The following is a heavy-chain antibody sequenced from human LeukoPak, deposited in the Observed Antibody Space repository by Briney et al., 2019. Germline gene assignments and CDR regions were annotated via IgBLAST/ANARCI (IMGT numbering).Heavy chain of an antibody. Sequence: EASVKVSCKASGGTFSRYAISWVRQAPGQGLEWMGGIIPIFGTANYAQKFQGRVTIIADESTSTAYMELSRLRSEDTAVYYCARGYYYESSGYYHFDYWGQGTLVTVSS. CDR1: GGTFSRYA. D-gene: IGHD3-22*01. V-gene: IGHV1-69*13. CDR2: IIPIFGTA. CDR3: ARGYYYESSGYYHFDY. J-gene: IGHJ4*02.